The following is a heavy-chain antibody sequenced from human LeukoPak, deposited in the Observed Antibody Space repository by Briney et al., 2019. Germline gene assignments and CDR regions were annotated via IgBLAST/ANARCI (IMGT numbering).Heavy chain of an antibody. D-gene: IGHD6-13*01. Sequence: GRSLRLSCAASGFTFSSFAMQWVRQAPGKGLEWVAFIPYDGTNKYYADSVKGRFTISRDNSKNTVYLQMNSLRAEDTAVYYCAKDRFSSSWNVDYWGQGTLVTVSS. V-gene: IGHV3-30-3*02. J-gene: IGHJ4*02. CDR3: AKDRFSSSWNVDY. CDR1: GFTFSSFA. CDR2: IPYDGTNK.